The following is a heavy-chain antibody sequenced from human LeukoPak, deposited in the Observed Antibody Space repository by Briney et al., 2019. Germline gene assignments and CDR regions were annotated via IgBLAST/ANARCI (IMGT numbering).Heavy chain of an antibody. V-gene: IGHV3-30*02. CDR1: GFTFSSYG. J-gene: IGHJ3*02. Sequence: GGSLRLSCAASGFTFSSYGMHWVRQAPGKGLEWVAFIRYDGSNKYYADSVKGRFTISRDNSKNTLYLQMNSLRAEDTAVYYCARPGIPRRYCSSTSCYSSGAFDIWGQGTMVTVSS. CDR2: IRYDGSNK. CDR3: ARPGIPRRYCSSTSCYSSGAFDI. D-gene: IGHD2-2*02.